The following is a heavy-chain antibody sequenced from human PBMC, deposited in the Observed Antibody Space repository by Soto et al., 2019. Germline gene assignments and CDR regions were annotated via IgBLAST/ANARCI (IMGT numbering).Heavy chain of an antibody. Sequence: GGSLRLSCAASGFTFSSYTMSWVRQAPGKGLEWVSSITSISSYIYYTDSVKGRFTISRDNAKNSLYLQMNSLGADDTAVYYCARVIYEESYHDYWGQGTLVTVSS. CDR2: ITSISSYI. D-gene: IGHD1-26*01. CDR1: GFTFSSYT. V-gene: IGHV3-21*01. CDR3: ARVIYEESYHDY. J-gene: IGHJ4*02.